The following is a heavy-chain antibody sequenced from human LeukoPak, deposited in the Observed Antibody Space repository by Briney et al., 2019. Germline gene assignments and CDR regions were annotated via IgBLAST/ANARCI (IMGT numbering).Heavy chain of an antibody. V-gene: IGHV3-7*01. CDR1: GFTFSSYA. J-gene: IGHJ4*02. CDR2: TKSDESER. CDR3: ATTLNIATPGHL. D-gene: IGHD6-13*01. Sequence: PGGSLRLSCAASGFTFSSYAMSWVRQAPGKGLEWVANTKSDESERFFLDSVKGRFTISRDNAKNSVYLQMSSLRAEDTGVYYCATTLNIATPGHLWGQGALVTVSS.